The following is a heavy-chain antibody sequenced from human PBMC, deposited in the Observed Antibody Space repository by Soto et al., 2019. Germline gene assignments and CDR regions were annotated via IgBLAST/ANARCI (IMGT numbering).Heavy chain of an antibody. CDR3: ARDKTGTNYYNGLDV. Sequence: QVQLVQSGAEVKKPGSSVKVSCKASGGTFNTYAISWVRQAPGQGLEWMGGIIPIFNTPNYAQRFQGRVTNTADESTSTAYMELSSLRSEDTALYYCARDKTGTNYYNGLDVWGQGTTVTVSS. CDR1: GGTFNTYA. J-gene: IGHJ6*02. D-gene: IGHD1-1*01. CDR2: IIPIFNTP. V-gene: IGHV1-69*12.